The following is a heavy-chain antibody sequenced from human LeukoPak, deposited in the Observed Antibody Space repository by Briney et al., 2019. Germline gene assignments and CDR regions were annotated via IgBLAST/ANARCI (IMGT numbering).Heavy chain of an antibody. Sequence: PSETLSLTCTVSGGSISSYYWSWIRQPPGKGLEWIGYIYYSGNTNYNPSLKSRVTISVDTSKNDFSLKLSSVTAADTAVYYCASGEDIVATAGDWFDPWGQGTLVTVSS. CDR1: GGSISSYY. J-gene: IGHJ5*02. CDR2: IYYSGNT. CDR3: ASGEDIVATAGDWFDP. D-gene: IGHD5-12*01. V-gene: IGHV4-59*01.